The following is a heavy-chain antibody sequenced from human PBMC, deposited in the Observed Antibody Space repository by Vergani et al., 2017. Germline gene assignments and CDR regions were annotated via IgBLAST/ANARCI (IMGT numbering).Heavy chain of an antibody. CDR1: GGTFSSYT. CDR3: AREVGVSVTSPSGYGMDV. Sequence: QVQLVQSGAEVKKPGSSVKVSCKASGGTFSSYTISWVRQAPGQGLEWVGRIIPILGIANYAQKVQGRVTITADKSTSTAYMELSSLRSEDTAVYYCAREVGVSVTSPSGYGMDVWGQGTTVTVSS. D-gene: IGHD3-10*01. J-gene: IGHJ6*02. V-gene: IGHV1-69*08. CDR2: IIPILGIA.